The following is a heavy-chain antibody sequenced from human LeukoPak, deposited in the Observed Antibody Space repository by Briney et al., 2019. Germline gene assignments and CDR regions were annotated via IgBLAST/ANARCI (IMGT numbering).Heavy chain of an antibody. Sequence: GGSLRLSCAASGFTFSNYWIHWVRQGPGKGLMWVSRISGDGSISHYADSVKGRFTISRDNAKNTVYLQMNSLRAEDTAVYYCAKGERWLQLLPFDYWGQGTLVTVSS. CDR2: ISGDGSIS. CDR3: AKGERWLQLLPFDY. CDR1: GFTFSNYW. V-gene: IGHV3-74*01. D-gene: IGHD5-24*01. J-gene: IGHJ4*02.